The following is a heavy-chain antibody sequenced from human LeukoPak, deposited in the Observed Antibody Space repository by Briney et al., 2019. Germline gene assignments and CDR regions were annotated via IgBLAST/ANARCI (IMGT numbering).Heavy chain of an antibody. V-gene: IGHV4-4*07. J-gene: IGHJ6*03. Sequence: SETLSLTCTVSGGSISSYYWSWIRQPAGKGLEWIGRIYTSGSTNYNPSLKSRVTMSVDTSKNQFSLKLSSVTAADTAVYYCARVELVLRGNYYYYYMDVWGKGTTVTVSS. D-gene: IGHD3-10*01. CDR1: GGSISSYY. CDR3: ARVELVLRGNYYYYYMDV. CDR2: IYTSGST.